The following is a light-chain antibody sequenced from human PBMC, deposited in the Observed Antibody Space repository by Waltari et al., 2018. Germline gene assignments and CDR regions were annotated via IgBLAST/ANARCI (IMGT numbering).Light chain of an antibody. CDR3: QSYDDFDWI. Sequence: NVILTQPHSVSEFPGKTVTITCTASSGRIATHYVQWYQQRPGSGPTTVIYEDTQRPSGGPARCSGSIDSSSNSASLTISGLQPEDEADYYCQSYDDFDWIFGGGTKLTVL. J-gene: IGLJ3*02. CDR2: EDT. V-gene: IGLV6-57*02. CDR1: SGRIATHY.